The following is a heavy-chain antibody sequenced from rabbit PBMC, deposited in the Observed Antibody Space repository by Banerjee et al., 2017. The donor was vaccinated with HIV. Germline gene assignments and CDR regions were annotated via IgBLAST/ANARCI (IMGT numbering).Heavy chain of an antibody. D-gene: IGHD1-1*01. J-gene: IGHJ4*01. CDR3: ARGWTYYNL. Sequence: SWVNGRFTISSDNAQNTVDLQMNSLTAADTATYFCARGWTYYNLWGPGTLVTFS. V-gene: IGHV1S8*01.